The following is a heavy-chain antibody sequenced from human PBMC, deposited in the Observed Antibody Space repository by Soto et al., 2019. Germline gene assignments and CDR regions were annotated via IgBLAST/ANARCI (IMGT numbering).Heavy chain of an antibody. CDR1: GGSVSSGSYY. D-gene: IGHD2-2*02. V-gene: IGHV4-61*01. CDR2: IYYSGST. CDR3: ARDRLGYCISTSCYRYGMDV. Sequence: QVQLQESGPGLVKPSETLSLTCTVSGGSVSSGSYYWSWIRQPPGKGLEWIGYIYYSGSTNYNPSLKSRVTISVDTSKNQFSLKLSSVTAADTAVYYCARDRLGYCISTSCYRYGMDVWGKGTTVTVSS. J-gene: IGHJ6*04.